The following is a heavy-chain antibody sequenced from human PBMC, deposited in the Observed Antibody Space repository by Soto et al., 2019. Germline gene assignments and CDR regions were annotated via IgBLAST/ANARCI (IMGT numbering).Heavy chain of an antibody. CDR3: ARVMLGGHSDY. D-gene: IGHD2-15*01. Sequence: ASVKVSCKASGYTFTNTVINGVRQAPGQGLEWMGWMNPNSGNTGYAQKFQGRVTMTRNTSIRTAYIDLSSLSSDDTAVYYCARVMLGGHSDYWGQGTLVTVSS. CDR1: GYTFTNTV. V-gene: IGHV1-8*01. J-gene: IGHJ4*02. CDR2: MNPNSGNT.